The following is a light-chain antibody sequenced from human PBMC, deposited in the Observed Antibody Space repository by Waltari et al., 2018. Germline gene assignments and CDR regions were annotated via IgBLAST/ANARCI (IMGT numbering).Light chain of an antibody. J-gene: IGLJ1*01. CDR2: EVD. Sequence: QSALTQPTSVSGSPGQSITISCTGASSDAGRYNLLSCYRQHPGNAPKLVIYEVDMRHSGGYYRFSGSKSGNTASLTISGLQTEDEADYFCCSYAGSSTYVVGTGTKVTVL. CDR1: SSDAGRYNL. CDR3: CSYAGSSTYV. V-gene: IGLV2-23*02.